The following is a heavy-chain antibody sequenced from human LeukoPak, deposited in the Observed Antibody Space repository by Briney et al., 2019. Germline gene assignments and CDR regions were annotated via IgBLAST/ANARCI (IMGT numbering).Heavy chain of an antibody. J-gene: IGHJ6*02. Sequence: GRSLRLSCAASGFTFSSYGMHWVRQAPGKGLEWVAVIWYDGSNKYYADSVKGRFTISRDNSKNTLYLQMNSLRAEDTAVYYCARDSSSSWFPLYYYYYGMDVWGQGTTVTVSS. CDR2: IWYDGSNK. CDR1: GFTFSSYG. CDR3: ARDSSSSWFPLYYYYYGMDV. D-gene: IGHD6-13*01. V-gene: IGHV3-33*01.